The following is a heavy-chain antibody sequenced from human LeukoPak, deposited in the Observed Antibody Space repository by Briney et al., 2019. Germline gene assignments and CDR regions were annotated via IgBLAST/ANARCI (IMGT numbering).Heavy chain of an antibody. Sequence: ASVKVSCKASGYTFTGYYMHWVRQAPGQGLEWMGWINPNSGGTNYAQKFQGRVTMTRDTSISTAYMELSRLRSDDTAVYYCARAAQYSDSSGYPYWGQGTLVTVSS. CDR2: INPNSGGT. D-gene: IGHD3-22*01. CDR1: GYTFTGYY. CDR3: ARAAQYSDSSGYPY. J-gene: IGHJ4*02. V-gene: IGHV1-2*02.